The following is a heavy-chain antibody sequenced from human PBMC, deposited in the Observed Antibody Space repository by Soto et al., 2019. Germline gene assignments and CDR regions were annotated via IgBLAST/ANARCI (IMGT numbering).Heavy chain of an antibody. CDR1: GFTFSSYA. D-gene: IGHD3-22*01. V-gene: IGHV3-23*01. Sequence: SLRLSCAASGFTFSSYAMSWVRQAPGKGLEWVSAISGSGGSTYYADSVKGRFTISRDNSKNTLYLQMNSLRAEDTAVYYCAKAYYYDSSGYYSTFDYWGRGTLVTVSS. J-gene: IGHJ4*02. CDR3: AKAYYYDSSGYYSTFDY. CDR2: ISGSGGST.